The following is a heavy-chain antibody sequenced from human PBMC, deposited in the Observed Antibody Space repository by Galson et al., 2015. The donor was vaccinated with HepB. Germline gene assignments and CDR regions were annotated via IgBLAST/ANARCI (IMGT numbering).Heavy chain of an antibody. Sequence: ETLSLTCAVYGGSFSGYYWSWIRQPPGKGLEWIGEINHSGSTNYNPSLKSRVTISVDTSKNQFSLKLSSVTAADTAVYYCARRVVVVVAASHDAFDIWGQGTTVTVSS. D-gene: IGHD2-15*01. CDR3: ARRVVVVVAASHDAFDI. CDR1: GGSFSGYY. V-gene: IGHV4-34*01. J-gene: IGHJ3*02. CDR2: INHSGST.